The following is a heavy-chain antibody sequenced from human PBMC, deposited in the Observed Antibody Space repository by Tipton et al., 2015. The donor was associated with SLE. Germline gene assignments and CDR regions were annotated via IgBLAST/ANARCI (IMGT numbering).Heavy chain of an antibody. Sequence: SLRLSCTASGFTFADYAMSWVRQAPGKGLEWVSVIYSGGSTYYADSVKGRFTISRDNSKNTLYLQMNSLRAEDTAVYYCARDRGSGWFDFDYWGQGTLVTVSS. V-gene: IGHV3-53*05. CDR2: IYSGGST. J-gene: IGHJ4*02. CDR1: GFTFADYA. D-gene: IGHD6-19*01. CDR3: ARDRGSGWFDFDY.